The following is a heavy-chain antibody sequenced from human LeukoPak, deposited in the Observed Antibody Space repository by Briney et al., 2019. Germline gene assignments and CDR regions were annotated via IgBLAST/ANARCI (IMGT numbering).Heavy chain of an antibody. CDR3: ARDSPIVGATDS. CDR2: IYYSGST. J-gene: IGHJ5*02. D-gene: IGHD1-26*01. CDR1: GGSISSYY. V-gene: IGHV4-59*01. Sequence: SETLSLTCTVSGGSISSYYWSWIRQPPGKGLEWIGYIYYSGSTNYNPSLKNRVTISVATSKNQFSLKLSSVTAADTAVYYCARDSPIVGATDSWGQGTLVTVSS.